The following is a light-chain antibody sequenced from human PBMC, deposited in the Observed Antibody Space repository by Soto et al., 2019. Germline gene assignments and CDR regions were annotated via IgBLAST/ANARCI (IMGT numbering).Light chain of an antibody. CDR3: LQSIQSPST. CDR1: QSISNY. V-gene: IGKV3-11*01. CDR2: DAS. Sequence: EIVLTQSPATLSLSPGDRATLSCRASQSISNYLAWYQQHPGQAPRLLLYDASNRATAIPARFSGGGSGTDFTLNISRVETEGVGVYYCLQSIQSPSTFGQGTKVEIK. J-gene: IGKJ1*01.